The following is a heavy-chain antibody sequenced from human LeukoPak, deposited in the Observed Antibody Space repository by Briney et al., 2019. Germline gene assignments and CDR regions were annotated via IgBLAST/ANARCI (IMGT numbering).Heavy chain of an antibody. Sequence: GGSLRLSCAASGFTFSSYSMNWVRQAPGKGLEWVAVISYDGSNKYYADSVKGRFTISRDNSKNTLYLQMNSLRAEDTAVYYCAKAGDVVVVPAGIDYWGQGTLVTVSS. CDR2: ISYDGSNK. CDR3: AKAGDVVVVPAGIDY. V-gene: IGHV3-30*18. J-gene: IGHJ4*02. CDR1: GFTFSSYS. D-gene: IGHD2-2*01.